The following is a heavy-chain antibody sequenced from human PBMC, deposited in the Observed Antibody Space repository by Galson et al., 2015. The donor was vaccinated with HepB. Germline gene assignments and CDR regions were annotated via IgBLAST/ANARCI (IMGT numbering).Heavy chain of an antibody. D-gene: IGHD6-19*01. Sequence: SLRLSCAASGFTFSSYGMHWVRQPPGKGLEWVAVISYDGSNKYYADSVKGRFTISRDNSKNTLYLQMNSLRAEDTAVYYCAKGYRPGYSSGWLGGYFDYWGQGTLVTVSS. V-gene: IGHV3-30*18. CDR1: GFTFSSYG. J-gene: IGHJ4*02. CDR2: ISYDGSNK. CDR3: AKGYRPGYSSGWLGGYFDY.